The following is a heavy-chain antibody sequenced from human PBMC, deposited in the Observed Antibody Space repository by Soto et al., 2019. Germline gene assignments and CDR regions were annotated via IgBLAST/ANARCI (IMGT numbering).Heavy chain of an antibody. Sequence: QVQLVESGGGLVKPGGSLRLSCAASGFTFSDYYMSWIRQAPGKGLEWVSYISSSSSYTNYADSVKGRFTISRDNAKNSLYLQMNSLRAEDTAVYYCARGKYYYDCSGYYSFDYWGQGTLVTVSS. V-gene: IGHV3-11*05. CDR3: ARGKYYYDCSGYYSFDY. CDR1: GFTFSDYY. D-gene: IGHD3-22*01. CDR2: ISSSSSYT. J-gene: IGHJ4*02.